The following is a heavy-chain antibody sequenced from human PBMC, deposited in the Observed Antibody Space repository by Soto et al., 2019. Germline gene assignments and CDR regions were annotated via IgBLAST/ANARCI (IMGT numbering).Heavy chain of an antibody. CDR3: ATRITVFGLLIPPFDP. CDR2: INHTGGT. Sequence: SETLSLTCAVYGGSVNGYYWNWIRQPPGKGLEWIREINHTGGTHYNPSLKSRVTMSVDTSKNQFSLRLSSVTAADTAIYYCATRITVFGLLIPPFDPWGQGTQVTVSS. V-gene: IGHV4-34*01. J-gene: IGHJ5*02. D-gene: IGHD3-3*01. CDR1: GGSVNGYY.